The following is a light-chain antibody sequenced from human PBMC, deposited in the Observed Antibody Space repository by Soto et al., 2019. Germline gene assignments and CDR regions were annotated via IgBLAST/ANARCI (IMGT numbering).Light chain of an antibody. J-gene: IGLJ1*01. Sequence: QSVLTQPASVSGSPGQSITISCTGTSSDIGAYNYVSWYQQYPGKAPKLMIYGVTNRPSGVSNRFSGSKIGNTASLTISGLQAEDEADYYCFSHRSGDSHVFGTGTKVTVL. CDR2: GVT. CDR1: SSDIGAYNY. CDR3: FSHRSGDSHV. V-gene: IGLV2-14*01.